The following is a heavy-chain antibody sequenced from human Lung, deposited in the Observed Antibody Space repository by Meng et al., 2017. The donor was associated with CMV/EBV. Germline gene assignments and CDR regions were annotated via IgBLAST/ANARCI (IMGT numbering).Heavy chain of an antibody. V-gene: IGHV4-4*02. D-gene: IGHD3-10*01. J-gene: IGHJ1*01. CDR3: LRRSGGSV. CDR2: IPHRGSS. Sequence: RGSVPARVKPSENLTLPCTVSGASITNHNWWAWVRQPPGKGLEWIGEIPHRGSSAYNPSLKSRVSMSIDKSKNQFSLKLTSVTAADTAVYHCLRRSGGSVWGQGTLVTVSS. CDR1: GASITNHNW.